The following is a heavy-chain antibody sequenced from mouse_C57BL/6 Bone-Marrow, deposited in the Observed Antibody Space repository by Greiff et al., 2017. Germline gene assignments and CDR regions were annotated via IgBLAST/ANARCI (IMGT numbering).Heavy chain of an antibody. J-gene: IGHJ3*01. CDR1: GYTFTDYY. CDR2: INPYNGGT. D-gene: IGHD1-1*01. Sequence: VQLQQSGPVLVKPGASVKMSCKASGYTFTDYYMNWVKQSHGKSLEWIGVINPYNGGTSYNQKFKGKATLTVDKSSSTAYMELNSLTSEDSAVYYCARSLLRYSWFAYWGQGTLVTVSA. CDR3: ARSLLRYSWFAY. V-gene: IGHV1-19*01.